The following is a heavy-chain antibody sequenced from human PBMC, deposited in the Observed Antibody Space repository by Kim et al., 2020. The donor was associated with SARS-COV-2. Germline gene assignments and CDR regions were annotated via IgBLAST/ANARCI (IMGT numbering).Heavy chain of an antibody. CDR1: GGSFSGYY. CDR3: ARGPLYDFWKPFDY. V-gene: IGHV4-34*01. J-gene: IGHJ4*02. D-gene: IGHD3-3*01. CDR2: INHSGST. Sequence: SETLSLTCAVYGGSFSGYYWSWIRQPPGKGLEWIGEINHSGSTNYNPSLKSRVTISVDTSKNQFSLKLSSVTAADTAVYYCARGPLYDFWKPFDYWGQGTLVTVSS.